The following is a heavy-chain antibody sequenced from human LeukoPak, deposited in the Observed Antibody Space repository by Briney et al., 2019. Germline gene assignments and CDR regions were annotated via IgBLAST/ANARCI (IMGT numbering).Heavy chain of an antibody. J-gene: IGHJ4*02. CDR2: ISGSGGST. CDR1: GFTFSNAW. CDR3: AKDPTYYYDSSGWYYFDY. V-gene: IGHV3-23*01. D-gene: IGHD3-22*01. Sequence: GGFLRLSCAASGFTFSNAWMSWVRQAPGKGLEWVSAISGSGGSTYYADSVKGRFTISRDNSKNTLYLQMNSLRAEDTAVYYCAKDPTYYYDSSGWYYFDYWGQGTLVTVSS.